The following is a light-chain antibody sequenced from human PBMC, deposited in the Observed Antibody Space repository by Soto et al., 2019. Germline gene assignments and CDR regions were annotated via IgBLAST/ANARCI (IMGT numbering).Light chain of an antibody. CDR3: LHDYNYPYT. V-gene: IGKV1-6*01. CDR1: QGIRND. Sequence: AIQVTQSPSSLSASVGDRSTITCRASQGIRNDLGWYQQKSGKAPKLLIYGASSLQSGVPSRFSGSGSGTDFTLTIGSLQPEDFATYYCLHDYNYPYTFGQGTKV. CDR2: GAS. J-gene: IGKJ2*01.